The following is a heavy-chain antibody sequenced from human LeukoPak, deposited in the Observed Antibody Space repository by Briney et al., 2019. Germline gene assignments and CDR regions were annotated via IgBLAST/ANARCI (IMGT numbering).Heavy chain of an antibody. V-gene: IGHV3-43*01. CDR2: ISWNGGST. Sequence: GGSLRLSCAASGFPFDAYTMHWVRQPPGKGLEWVSLISWNGGSTYYADSVTGRFTISRDNSKSSLYLQMNSLTTADTALYYCARDLRTWIQPDMDVWGQGTTVTVSS. J-gene: IGHJ6*02. CDR3: ARDLRTWIQPDMDV. CDR1: GFPFDAYT. D-gene: IGHD5-18*01.